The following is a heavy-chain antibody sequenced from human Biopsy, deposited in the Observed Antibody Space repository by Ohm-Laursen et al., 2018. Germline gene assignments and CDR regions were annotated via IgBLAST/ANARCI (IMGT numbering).Heavy chain of an antibody. Sequence: SLRLSCAASGFTVSNKYMSWVRQAPGKGLEWVSVIYTGGTTHYADSVRGRFTISRDNSKNTLYLQMNSLRAEDTAVYYCARDQRGPSLLEAKLTPNYFDYWGRGSLVTVSS. D-gene: IGHD1-1*01. CDR1: GFTVSNKY. J-gene: IGHJ4*02. V-gene: IGHV3-53*01. CDR2: IYTGGTT. CDR3: ARDQRGPSLLEAKLTPNYFDY.